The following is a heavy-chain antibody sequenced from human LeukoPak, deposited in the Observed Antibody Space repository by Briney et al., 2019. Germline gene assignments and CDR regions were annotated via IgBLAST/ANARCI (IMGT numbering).Heavy chain of an antibody. Sequence: ASVKVSCKASGYTFTSYGISWVRQAPGQGLEWMGWISAYNGNTNYARRLQGRVTMTTDTSTSTAYMELRSLRSEDTAVYYCARDFSSWYERPHTGFGYWGQGTLVTVSS. CDR1: GYTFTSYG. J-gene: IGHJ4*02. CDR3: ARDFSSWYERPHTGFGY. D-gene: IGHD6-13*01. V-gene: IGHV1-18*01. CDR2: ISAYNGNT.